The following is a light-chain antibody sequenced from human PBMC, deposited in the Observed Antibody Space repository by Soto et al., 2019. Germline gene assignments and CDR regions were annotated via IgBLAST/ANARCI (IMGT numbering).Light chain of an antibody. V-gene: IGKV3-11*01. CDR2: DAS. Sequence: EIVLTQSPATLSLSPGERATLSCRASQSVSSSLAWYQQKPGQAPRLLIYDASNRATGIPARFSGSGSGTVFTLTISSLAPDDFAVYYCQQRSNWVSFGGGTKVEIK. J-gene: IGKJ4*01. CDR3: QQRSNWVS. CDR1: QSVSSS.